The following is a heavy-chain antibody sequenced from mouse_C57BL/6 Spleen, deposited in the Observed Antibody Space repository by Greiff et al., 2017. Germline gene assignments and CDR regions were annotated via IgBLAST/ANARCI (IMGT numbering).Heavy chain of an antibody. CDR2: IYPGDGDT. Sequence: QVQLKQSGPELVKPGASVKISCKASGYAFSSSWMNWVKQRPGKGLEWIGRIYPGDGDTNYNGKFKGKATLTADKSSSTAYMQLSSLTSEDSAVYFCARRNYYGSSYSYFDVWGTGTTVTVSS. V-gene: IGHV1-82*01. CDR3: ARRNYYGSSYSYFDV. CDR1: GYAFSSSW. D-gene: IGHD1-1*01. J-gene: IGHJ1*03.